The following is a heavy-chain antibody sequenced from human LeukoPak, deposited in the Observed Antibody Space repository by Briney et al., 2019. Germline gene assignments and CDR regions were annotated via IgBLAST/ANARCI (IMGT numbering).Heavy chain of an antibody. CDR1: GFTFTGHN. V-gene: IGHV3-48*01. Sequence: GSLRLSCAASGFTFTGHNMNWVRQAPGKGLEWVSFVSISSGTIYYADSVKGRFTISRDNSKNTLYLQMNSLRAGDTAVYYCARESVVATGFDYWGQGTLVTVSS. CDR3: ARESVVATGFDY. CDR2: VSISSGTI. D-gene: IGHD2-15*01. J-gene: IGHJ4*02.